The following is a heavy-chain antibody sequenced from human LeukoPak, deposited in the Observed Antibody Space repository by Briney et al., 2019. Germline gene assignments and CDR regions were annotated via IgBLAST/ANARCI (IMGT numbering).Heavy chain of an antibody. Sequence: SETLSLTCTVSGGSISSYYWSWIRQPPGKGLEWIGYIYYSGSANYNPTLKSRVTISVDTSKNQFSLKLSSVTAADTAVYYCARGGGYSSGLSYWGQGALVTVSS. CDR2: IYYSGSA. V-gene: IGHV4-59*01. J-gene: IGHJ4*02. CDR3: ARGGGYSSGLSY. CDR1: GGSISSYY. D-gene: IGHD2-15*01.